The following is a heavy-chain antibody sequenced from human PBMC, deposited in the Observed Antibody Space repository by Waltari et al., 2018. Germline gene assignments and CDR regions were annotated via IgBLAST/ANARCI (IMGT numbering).Heavy chain of an antibody. J-gene: IGHJ6*02. Sequence: QVQLQQLGAVLLMPSVTLSFTCAVYGWSSRGCYWSWFRQPPGRGLDWIGEINHSGSTNYNPSLKSRVTISVDTSKNQFSLKLSSVTAADTAVYYCARHSMTGDSSNYYYYGMDVWGQGTTVTVSS. CDR3: ARHSMTGDSSNYYYYGMDV. CDR1: GWSSRGCY. V-gene: IGHV4-34*01. D-gene: IGHD3-22*01. CDR2: INHSGST.